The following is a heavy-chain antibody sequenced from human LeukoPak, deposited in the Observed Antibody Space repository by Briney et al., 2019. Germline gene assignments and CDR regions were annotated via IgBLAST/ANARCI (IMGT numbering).Heavy chain of an antibody. CDR3: ARIRRAYAAAVPYYFDY. CDR2: IKQDGSEK. Sequence: GGSLRLSCAASGFTFSSYWMSWVRQAPGKGLEWVAHIKQDGSEKYYVDSVKGRFTISRDNAKNSLYLQMNSLRAEDTAVYYCARIRRAYAAAVPYYFDYWGQGTLVTVSS. J-gene: IGHJ4*02. D-gene: IGHD6-13*01. CDR1: GFTFSSYW. V-gene: IGHV3-7*01.